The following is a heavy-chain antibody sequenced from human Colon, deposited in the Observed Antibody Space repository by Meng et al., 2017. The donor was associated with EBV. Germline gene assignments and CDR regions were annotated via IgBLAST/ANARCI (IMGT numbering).Heavy chain of an antibody. D-gene: IGHD2-8*02. CDR1: GGSLSGAY. J-gene: IGHJ4*02. CDR3: ARRPTGIDY. CDR2: IIHGGSP. Sequence: QVQLPQCAVALLNPSEPLSLTCAVNGGSLSGAYWSWIRQPPGKGLEWIGEIIHGGSPSYNPSLKSRVTISIDTSKNQLSLMLSSVTAADTAVYYCARRPTGIDYWGQGTLVTVSS. V-gene: IGHV4-34*12.